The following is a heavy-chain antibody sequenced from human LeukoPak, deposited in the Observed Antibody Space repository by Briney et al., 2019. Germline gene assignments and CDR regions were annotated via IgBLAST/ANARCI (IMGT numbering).Heavy chain of an antibody. Sequence: PGGSLRLSCAASGFTFSTYAMHWVRQAPGKGLEWVAFIWPDGSKKYYADSVKGRFAISRDTSKNTLLLHMSSLREEDSAVYYCGISQTWDHLFEPWGQGTLVTVSS. D-gene: IGHD1-26*01. CDR3: GISQTWDHLFEP. J-gene: IGHJ5*02. CDR1: GFTFSTYA. V-gene: IGHV3-30*02. CDR2: IWPDGSKK.